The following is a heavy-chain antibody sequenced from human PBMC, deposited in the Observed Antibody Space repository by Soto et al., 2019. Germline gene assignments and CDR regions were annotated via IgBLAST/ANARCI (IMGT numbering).Heavy chain of an antibody. CDR2: IDPSDSYT. D-gene: IGHD3-10*01. J-gene: IGHJ6*02. CDR3: ASRYGSGSYPSYYYGMDV. Sequence: PGESLKISCKGSGYSFTSYWISWVRQMPGKGLEWMGRIDPSDSYTNYSPSFQGHVTISADKSISTAYLQWSSLKASDTAMYYCASRYGSGSYPSYYYGMDVWGQGTTVTVSS. V-gene: IGHV5-10-1*01. CDR1: GYSFTSYW.